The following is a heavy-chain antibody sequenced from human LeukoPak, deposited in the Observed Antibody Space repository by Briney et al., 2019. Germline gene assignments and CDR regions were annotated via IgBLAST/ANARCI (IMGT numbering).Heavy chain of an antibody. J-gene: IGHJ4*02. D-gene: IGHD3-10*01. V-gene: IGHV3-30*01. CDR1: GFTFSSNA. CDR3: ARDSTYYYASGSSGPHYFDS. CDR2: ISYDGGIT. Sequence: PGGSLRFSCAASGFTFSSNAMYWVRQAPGKGIEWVAVISYDGGITYYADSVKGRFTISRDNSKDTLYLQLNSLRVEDTAVYYCARDSTYYYASGSSGPHYFDSWGQGTLVTVSS.